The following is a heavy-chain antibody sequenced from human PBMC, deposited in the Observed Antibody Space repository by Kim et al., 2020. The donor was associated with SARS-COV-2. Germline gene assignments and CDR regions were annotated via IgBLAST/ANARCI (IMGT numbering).Heavy chain of an antibody. CDR1: RFTFGDYT. V-gene: IGHV3-30*04. CDR2: IANDGRFR. Sequence: GGSLRLSCAASRFTFGDYTMHWLRQAPGKGLEWVALIANDGRFRYHADSVKGRFTVSRDNSQNTLFLEMNSLSAEDTAAYYCARESDGLDVWGQGTMVIVSS. CDR3: ARESDGLDV. J-gene: IGHJ3*01.